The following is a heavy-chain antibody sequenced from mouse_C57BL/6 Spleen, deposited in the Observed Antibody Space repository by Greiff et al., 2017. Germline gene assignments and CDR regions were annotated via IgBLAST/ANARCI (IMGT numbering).Heavy chain of an antibody. Sequence: EVQLQQSGPELVKPGASVKMSCKASGYTFTDYNMHWVKQSHGKSLEWIGYINPNNGGTSYNQKCKGKATLTVNKSSSAAYMELRSLTSEDSAVYYCAREVDWGLIGLHYWYFDVWGTGTTVTVSS. CDR2: INPNNGGT. V-gene: IGHV1-22*01. D-gene: IGHD4-1*01. J-gene: IGHJ1*03. CDR1: GYTFTDYN. CDR3: AREVDWGLIGLHYWYFDV.